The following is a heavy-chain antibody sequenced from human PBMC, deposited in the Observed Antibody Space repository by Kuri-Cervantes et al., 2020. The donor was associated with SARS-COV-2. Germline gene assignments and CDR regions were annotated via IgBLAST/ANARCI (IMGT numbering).Heavy chain of an antibody. CDR3: AKPPPHYYVSSGYYPDWFDP. V-gene: IGHV3-30*18. J-gene: IGHJ5*02. D-gene: IGHD3-22*01. CDR2: ISYDGSNK. CDR1: GFTLSSYG. Sequence: LSLTCAASGFTLSSYGMHWVRQAPGKGLEWVAVISYDGSNKYYADSVKGRFTISRDNSKNTMYLKMNSLNAEDTAVYYCAKPPPHYYVSSGYYPDWFDPWGQGTLVTVSS.